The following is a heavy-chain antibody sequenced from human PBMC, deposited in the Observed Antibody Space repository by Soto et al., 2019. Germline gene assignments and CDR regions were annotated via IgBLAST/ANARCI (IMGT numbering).Heavy chain of an antibody. CDR1: GFNFDNYG. Sequence: GGSLRLSCQASGFNFDNYGMHWVRQAPGKGLEWVAVITYDGSNKYYADSVKGRFTISRDDSKNTLSLHLNTLKPEDTAVYHCAKDRVGGTFYTPLGFWGQGTLVTVSS. J-gene: IGHJ4*02. V-gene: IGHV3-30*18. CDR2: ITYDGSNK. D-gene: IGHD1-7*01. CDR3: AKDRVGGTFYTPLGF.